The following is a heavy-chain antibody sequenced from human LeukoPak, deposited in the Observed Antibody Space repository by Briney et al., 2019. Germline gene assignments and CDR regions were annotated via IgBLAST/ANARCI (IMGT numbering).Heavy chain of an antibody. D-gene: IGHD2-8*01. Sequence: ASVTVSCKASGYTFTSYGISWVRQAPGQGLEWMGWISAYNGNTNYAQKLQGRVTMTTDTSTSTAYMELRSLRSDDTAVYYCARDLSDIVLMVYAPRGDYWGQGTLVTVSS. CDR3: ARDLSDIVLMVYAPRGDY. CDR1: GYTFTSYG. V-gene: IGHV1-18*01. J-gene: IGHJ4*02. CDR2: ISAYNGNT.